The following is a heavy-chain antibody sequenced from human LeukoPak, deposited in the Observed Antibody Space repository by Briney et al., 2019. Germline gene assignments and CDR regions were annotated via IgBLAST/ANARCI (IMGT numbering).Heavy chain of an antibody. CDR2: IYYSGST. J-gene: IGHJ3*02. Sequence: SETLSLTCTVSGGSISSYYWSWIRQPPGKGLEWIGYIYYSGSTNYNPSLKSRVTISVDTSKNQFSLKLSSVTAADTAVYYCARLGEWRAFDIWGQGTMVTVSS. D-gene: IGHD3-16*01. CDR3: ARLGEWRAFDI. CDR1: GGSISSYY. V-gene: IGHV4-59*08.